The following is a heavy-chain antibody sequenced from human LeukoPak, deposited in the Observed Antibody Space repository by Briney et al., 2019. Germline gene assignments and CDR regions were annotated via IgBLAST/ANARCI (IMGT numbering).Heavy chain of an antibody. Sequence: MTSETLSLTCTVSGGSISSYYWSWIRQPPGKGLEWIGYIYYSGSTNYNPSLKSRVTISVDTSKNQFSLKLSSVTAADTAVYYCARETTGTYYYGSGIDYWGQGTLVTVSS. CDR1: GGSISSYY. CDR3: ARETTGTYYYGSGIDY. CDR2: IYYSGST. J-gene: IGHJ4*02. V-gene: IGHV4-59*12. D-gene: IGHD3-10*01.